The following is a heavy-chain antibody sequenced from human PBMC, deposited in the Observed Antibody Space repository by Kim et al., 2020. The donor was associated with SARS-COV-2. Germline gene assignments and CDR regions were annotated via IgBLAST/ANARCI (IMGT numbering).Heavy chain of an antibody. CDR3: ARSATGTVGYTFEI. V-gene: IGHV5-51*01. CDR2: IYPDHSES. Sequence: GESLKISCKASGYSFSHQWIGWVRQMPGKGLEWMGIIYPDHSESRYSPAFQGQVTISADESINTAYLRWSSLKASDTAMYYCARSATGTVGYTFEIWGQGTMVTVAS. CDR1: GYSFSHQW. D-gene: IGHD1-26*01. J-gene: IGHJ3*02.